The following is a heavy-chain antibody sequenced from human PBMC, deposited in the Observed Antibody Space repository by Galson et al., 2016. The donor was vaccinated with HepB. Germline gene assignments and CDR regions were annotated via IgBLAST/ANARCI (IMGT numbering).Heavy chain of an antibody. D-gene: IGHD6-25*01. CDR2: ISGRGDNI. Sequence: SLRLSCAASGFTFTNFALSWVRQAPGKGLEWVSTISGRGDNIFYADSMKGRFTISRDNFKNTLYLQMGSLSAEDTAGYYCAKGGNVYDNSGYFGDWGRGTLVTVSS. CDR1: GFTFTNFA. V-gene: IGHV3-23*01. J-gene: IGHJ4*02. CDR3: AKGGNVYDNSGYFGD.